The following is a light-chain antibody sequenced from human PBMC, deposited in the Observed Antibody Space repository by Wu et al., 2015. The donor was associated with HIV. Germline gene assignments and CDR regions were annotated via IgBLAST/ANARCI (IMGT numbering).Light chain of an antibody. CDR2: DAS. V-gene: IGKV1-33*01. CDR3: QQYDHVPIT. Sequence: DVQMTQSPSSLSASVGDRVTITCQASHDISNYLNWYQQKSGTAPRLLIYDASNLQTGVPSRFSGSRSGTDFTFTISSLQPEDIATYYCQQYDHVPITFGGGTKVEI. CDR1: HDISNY. J-gene: IGKJ4*01.